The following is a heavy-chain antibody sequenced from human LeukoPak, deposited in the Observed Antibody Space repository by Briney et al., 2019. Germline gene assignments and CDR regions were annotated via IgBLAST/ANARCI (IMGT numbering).Heavy chain of an antibody. CDR1: GGPFSGYY. D-gene: IGHD6-13*01. Sequence: SETLSLTCAVYGGPFSGYYWSWIRQPPGKGLEWIGEINHSGSTNYNPSLKSRVTISVDTSKNQFSLKLSSVTAADTAVYYCARGAIHYSSSWSAEFDYWGQGTLVSVSS. CDR3: ARGAIHYSSSWSAEFDY. J-gene: IGHJ4*02. V-gene: IGHV4-34*01. CDR2: INHSGST.